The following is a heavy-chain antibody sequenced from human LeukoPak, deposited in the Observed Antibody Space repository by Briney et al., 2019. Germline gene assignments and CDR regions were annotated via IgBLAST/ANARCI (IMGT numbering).Heavy chain of an antibody. V-gene: IGHV1-8*03. CDR2: MNPNSGNT. D-gene: IGHD4-17*01. CDR3: ARGGAYGDPFDY. J-gene: IGHJ4*02. CDR1: GYTFTSYD. Sequence: ASVKVSRKASGYTFTSYDINWVRQATGQGLEWMGWMNPNSGNTGYAQKFQGRVTITRNTSISTAYMELSSLRSEDTAVYYCARGGAYGDPFDYWGQGTLVTVSS.